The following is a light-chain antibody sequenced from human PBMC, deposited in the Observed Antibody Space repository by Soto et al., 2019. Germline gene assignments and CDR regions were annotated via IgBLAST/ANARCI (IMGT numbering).Light chain of an antibody. CDR2: DVS. CDR3: SSYTSRSTPCV. CDR1: SGDVGAYNY. J-gene: IGLJ1*01. Sequence: QSALTQPASVSGSPGQSITISCTGTSGDVGAYNYVSWYQQHPGKAPRLMIYDVSNRPSGASNRFSGSKSGNTASLTISGLQAEDEADYYCSSYTSRSTPCVFGTGTKLTVL. V-gene: IGLV2-14*01.